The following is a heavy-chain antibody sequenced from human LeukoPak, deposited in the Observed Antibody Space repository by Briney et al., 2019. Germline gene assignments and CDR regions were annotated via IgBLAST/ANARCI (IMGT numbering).Heavy chain of an antibody. J-gene: IGHJ4*02. CDR2: IYYSGST. CDR1: GFTSISYW. Sequence: GSLRLSCAASGFTSISYWMNWIRQPPGKGLEWIGSIYYSGSTYYNPSLKSRVTISVDTSKNQFSLKLSSVTAADTAVYYCARAVTSYQVDYWGQGTLVTVSS. V-gene: IGHV4-39*07. D-gene: IGHD4-11*01. CDR3: ARAVTSYQVDY.